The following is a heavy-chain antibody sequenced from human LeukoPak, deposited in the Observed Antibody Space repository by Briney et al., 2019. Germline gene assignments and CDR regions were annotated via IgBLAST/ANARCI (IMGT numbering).Heavy chain of an antibody. CDR1: GGSISSYY. V-gene: IGHV4-59*08. CDR3: ARLGYFSYFDY. J-gene: IGHJ4*02. Sequence: SETLSLTCTVSGGSISSYYWSWIRQPPGKGLEWIGYIYYSGSTNYNPSLKSRVTISVDTSKNQFSLKLSSVTAADTAVYYYARLGYFSYFDYWGQGTLVTVSS. D-gene: IGHD2-21*01. CDR2: IYYSGST.